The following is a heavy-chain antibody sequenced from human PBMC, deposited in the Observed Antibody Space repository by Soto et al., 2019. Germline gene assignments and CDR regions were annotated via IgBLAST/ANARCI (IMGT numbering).Heavy chain of an antibody. Sequence: EVQLVESGGGLVQPGASLRLSCAASGFTFSTSWMTWVRQAPGKGLEWVANIKTDESEKYYVDSVRGRFTISRDNAKNSLFLQMNSLRAEDTAIYYCARPSGYCSGGSCFPADYWGQGTLVTVSS. D-gene: IGHD2-15*01. CDR1: GFTFSTSW. CDR2: IKTDESEK. CDR3: ARPSGYCSGGSCFPADY. J-gene: IGHJ4*02. V-gene: IGHV3-7*01.